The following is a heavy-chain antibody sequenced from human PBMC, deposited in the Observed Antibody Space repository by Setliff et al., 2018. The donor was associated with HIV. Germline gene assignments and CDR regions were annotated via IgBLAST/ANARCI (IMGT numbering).Heavy chain of an antibody. Sequence: PSETLSLTCTVSGGSISSHYWSWIRQPAGKGLEWIGRIYNSGNTNYNPPLKSRVTISVDTSKNQFSLKLSSVTAADTAVYYCARDHHGARRDYYYYYMDVWGKGTTVTVSS. CDR1: GGSISSHY. CDR2: IYNSGNT. J-gene: IGHJ6*03. CDR3: ARDHHGARRDYYYYYMDV. V-gene: IGHV4-4*07.